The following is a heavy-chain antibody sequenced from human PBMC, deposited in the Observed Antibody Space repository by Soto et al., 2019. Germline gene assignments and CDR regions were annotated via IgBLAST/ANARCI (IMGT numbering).Heavy chain of an antibody. Sequence: EVQLVESGGGLVQPGGSLRLSCAASGFTFSSYWMHWGRQAPGKGLVWVSRINSDGSSTSYADSVKGRFTISRDNAKNTLYLQMNSLRAEDTAVYYCARVHVVSRTWVDPWGQGTLVTVSS. J-gene: IGHJ5*02. CDR2: INSDGSST. CDR1: GFTFSSYW. D-gene: IGHD2-21*01. V-gene: IGHV3-74*01. CDR3: ARVHVVSRTWVDP.